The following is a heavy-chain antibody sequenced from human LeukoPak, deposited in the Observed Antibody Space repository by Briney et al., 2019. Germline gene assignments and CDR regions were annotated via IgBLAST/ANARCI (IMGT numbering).Heavy chain of an antibody. V-gene: IGHV1-8*01. CDR2: MNPNSGNT. CDR3: ARRNTPVVAGLDS. J-gene: IGHJ4*02. Sequence: ASVKVSCKASVYTFTSYDINWVRQATGQGLEWMGWMNPNSGNTGYAQKFQGRGTMTRNTSISTAHMELSSLRSEDTAVYYCARRNTPVVAGLDSWGQGTLVTVSS. CDR1: VYTFTSYD. D-gene: IGHD5-18*01.